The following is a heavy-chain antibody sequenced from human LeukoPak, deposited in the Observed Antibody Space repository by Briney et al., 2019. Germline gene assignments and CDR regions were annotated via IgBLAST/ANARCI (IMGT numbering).Heavy chain of an antibody. CDR1: GFTVSSNY. D-gene: IGHD3-16*02. CDR2: IYSGGST. J-gene: IGHJ4*02. Sequence: PGGSLRLPCAASGFTVSSNYMSWVRQAPGKGLEWVSVIYSGGSTYYADSVKGRFTISRDNSKNTLYLQMNSLRAEDTAAYYCARDLRMITFGGVIAQGDYWGQGTLVTVSS. CDR3: ARDLRMITFGGVIAQGDY. V-gene: IGHV3-66*02.